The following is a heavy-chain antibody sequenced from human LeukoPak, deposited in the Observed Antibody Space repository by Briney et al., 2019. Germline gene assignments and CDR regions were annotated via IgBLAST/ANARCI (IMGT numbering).Heavy chain of an antibody. D-gene: IGHD3-10*01. CDR2: ISGSGVI. CDR1: GGPITTYY. Sequence: SETLSLTCTVSGGPITTYYLSWIRQSAGMGLEWIGRISGSGVITYNPSLKSRVILSLDASNNHFSLKLISVTAADTAVYYCARDSGTTGEVKFDPWGQGMLVTVSS. V-gene: IGHV4-4*07. J-gene: IGHJ5*02. CDR3: ARDSGTTGEVKFDP.